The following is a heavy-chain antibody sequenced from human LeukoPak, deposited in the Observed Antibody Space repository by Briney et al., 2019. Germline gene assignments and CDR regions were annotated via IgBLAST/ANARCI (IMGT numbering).Heavy chain of an antibody. V-gene: IGHV3-30*04. J-gene: IGHJ3*02. Sequence: PGGSLRPSCAASGFTFSSYAMHWVRQAPGKGLEWVAVISYDGSNKYYADSVKGRFTIPRDNSKNTLYLQMNSLRAEDTAVYYCARGEGIAVAVGAFDIWGRGTMVTVSS. CDR1: GFTFSSYA. CDR3: ARGEGIAVAVGAFDI. D-gene: IGHD6-19*01. CDR2: ISYDGSNK.